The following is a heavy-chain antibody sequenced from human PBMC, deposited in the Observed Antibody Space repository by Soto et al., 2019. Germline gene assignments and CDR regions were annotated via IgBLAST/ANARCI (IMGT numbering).Heavy chain of an antibody. J-gene: IGHJ4*02. CDR3: ARRIRGSNGFDF. CDR2: INGDGSST. V-gene: IGHV3-74*01. Sequence: EVQLVASVGGLVQPGGSLRLSCAASGFTFTDYWIQWVRKVQGKGLVWVSRINGDGSSTNYADSVRGRFTNSRDNAKNTVNLQNNSLRAEDTAVFYCARRIRGSNGFDFWGQGTLVTVSS. D-gene: IGHD1-1*01. CDR1: GFTFTDYW.